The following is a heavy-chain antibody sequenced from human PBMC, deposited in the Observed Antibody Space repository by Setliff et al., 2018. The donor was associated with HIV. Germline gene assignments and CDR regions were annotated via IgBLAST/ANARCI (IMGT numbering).Heavy chain of an antibody. V-gene: IGHV4-34*01. CDR1: GGSFSGYS. CDR2: INHSGTT. CDR3: ARLHRDWHFFDY. J-gene: IGHJ4*02. Sequence: SETLSLTCAVYGGSFSGYSWIWIRQPPGKGLEWIGEINHSGTTNYNTSLKSRVTISGDTSKKQFSLKLSSVTAADTAVYYCARLHRDWHFFDYWGQGALVTAPQ. D-gene: IGHD3-9*01.